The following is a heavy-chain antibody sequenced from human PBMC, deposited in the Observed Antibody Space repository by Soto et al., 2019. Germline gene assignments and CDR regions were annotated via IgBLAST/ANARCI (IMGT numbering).Heavy chain of an antibody. CDR2: IYPDDSDT. CDR1: GYSFSSYW. J-gene: IGHJ6*02. CDR3: ARNSLTGYYNYYYSMDV. Sequence: PGESLKISCKISGYSFSSYWIAGVRLMPGKGLEWMGSIYPDDSDTKYSPSFQGQVTISADKSISAAYLQWSSLKASDTAIYYCARNSLTGYYNYYYSMDVWGQGTTVTV. V-gene: IGHV5-51*01. D-gene: IGHD3-9*01.